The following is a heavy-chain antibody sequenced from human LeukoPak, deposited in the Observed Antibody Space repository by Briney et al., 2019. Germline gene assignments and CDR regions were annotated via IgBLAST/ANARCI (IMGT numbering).Heavy chain of an antibody. D-gene: IGHD3-22*01. V-gene: IGHV3-7*01. CDR2: IKQDGSEK. J-gene: IGHJ3*02. CDR3: ARVVSYYDSSGRVTDAFDI. Sequence: GGSLRLSCAASGFTFSSYWMSWVRQAPGKGLEWVANIKQDGSEKYYVDSVKGRFTISRDNAKNSLYLEMNSLRPEDTAVYYCARVVSYYDSSGRVTDAFDIWGQGTMVTVSS. CDR1: GFTFSSYW.